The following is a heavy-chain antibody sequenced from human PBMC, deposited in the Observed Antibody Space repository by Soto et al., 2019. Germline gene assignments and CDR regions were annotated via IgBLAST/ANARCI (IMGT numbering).Heavy chain of an antibody. CDR1: GYTFTSYG. D-gene: IGHD2-2*01. J-gene: IGHJ6*02. V-gene: IGHV1-18*01. CDR2: ISAYNGNT. Sequence: ASVKVSCKASGYTFTSYGISWVRQAPGQGLERMGWISAYNGNTNYAQKLQGRVTMTTDTSTSTAYMELRSLRSEDTAVYYCAREGRCSSTSCYGVDYYYGMDVWGQGTTVTVSS. CDR3: AREGRCSSTSCYGVDYYYGMDV.